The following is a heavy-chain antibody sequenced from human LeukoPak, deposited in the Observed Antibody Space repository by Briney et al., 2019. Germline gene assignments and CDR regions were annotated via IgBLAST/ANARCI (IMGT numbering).Heavy chain of an antibody. D-gene: IGHD3-16*01. CDR3: ARSCSKLGAFDI. V-gene: IGHV3-7*01. Sequence: PGGSLRLSCAASRFTFSTYWMNWVRQAPGKGLEWVATINQDGSEKYFVESVKGRFTISRDNAKNSLYLQMNSLRAEDTAVYYCARSCSKLGAFDIWGQGTMITVSS. CDR1: RFTFSTYW. CDR2: INQDGSEK. J-gene: IGHJ3*02.